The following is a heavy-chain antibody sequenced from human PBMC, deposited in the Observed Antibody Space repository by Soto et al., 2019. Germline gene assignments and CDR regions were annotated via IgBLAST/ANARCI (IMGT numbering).Heavy chain of an antibody. Sequence: QVQLVESGGGVVQPGRSLRLSCAASGFTFSSYGMHWVRQAPGKGLEWVAVIWYDGSNKYYADSVKGRFTISRDNSKNTLYLQMNSLRAEDTAVYYCARRWGYDAFDIWGKGTMVTVSS. CDR3: ARRWGYDAFDI. CDR2: IWYDGSNK. J-gene: IGHJ3*02. CDR1: GFTFSSYG. V-gene: IGHV3-33*01. D-gene: IGHD3-16*01.